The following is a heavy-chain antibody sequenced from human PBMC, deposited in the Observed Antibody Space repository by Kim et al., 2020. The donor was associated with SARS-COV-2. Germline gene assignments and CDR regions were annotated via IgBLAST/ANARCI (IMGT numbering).Heavy chain of an antibody. V-gene: IGHV1-46*01. CDR3: ARYYYGSGSFDY. J-gene: IGHJ4*02. Sequence: SDAQEFQGRGTMTRDTSTSTVYMELSSLRSEDTAVYYCARYYYGSGSFDYWGQGTLVTVSS. D-gene: IGHD3-10*01.